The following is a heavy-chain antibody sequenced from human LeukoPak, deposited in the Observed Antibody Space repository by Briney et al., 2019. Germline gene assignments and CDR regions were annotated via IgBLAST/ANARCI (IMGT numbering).Heavy chain of an antibody. Sequence: SETLSLTCTVSGGSISSSSYYWGWIRQPPGKGLEWIGSIYYSGSTCYNPSLKSRVTISVDTSKNQFSLKLSSVTAADTAVYYCARTWVSSGPNFNWYFDLWGRGALVTVSS. CDR1: GGSISSSSYY. CDR2: IYYSGST. J-gene: IGHJ2*01. V-gene: IGHV4-39*01. D-gene: IGHD4/OR15-4a*01. CDR3: ARTWVSSGPNFNWYFDL.